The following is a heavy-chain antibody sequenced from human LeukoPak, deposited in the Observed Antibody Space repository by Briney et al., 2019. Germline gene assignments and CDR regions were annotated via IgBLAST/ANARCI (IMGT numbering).Heavy chain of an antibody. CDR3: ARDLRTNYDILTGYYAFDY. D-gene: IGHD3-9*01. CDR2: ISGSGGST. Sequence: GGSLRLSCAASGFTFSSYAMSWVRQAPGKGLEWVSAISGSGGSTYYADSVKGRFTISRDNSKNTLYLQMNSLRAEDTAVYYCARDLRTNYDILTGYYAFDYWGQGTLVTVSS. J-gene: IGHJ4*02. V-gene: IGHV3-23*01. CDR1: GFTFSSYA.